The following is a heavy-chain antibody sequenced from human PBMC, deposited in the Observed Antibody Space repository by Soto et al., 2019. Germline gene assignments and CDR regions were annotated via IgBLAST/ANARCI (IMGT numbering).Heavy chain of an antibody. CDR1: GGSISNGDW. CDR3: ARDQGSHPGD. V-gene: IGHV4-4*02. CDR2: IHHSGST. J-gene: IGHJ4*02. D-gene: IGHD6-13*01. Sequence: QVQLQESGPGLVRPSGTVSLTCAVSGGSISNGDWWSWVRQPPGKGLEWIGEIHHSGSTNSNPSLKSRVTMSVVPSKNLFSLTLNSVTAADTAFYYCARDQGSHPGDWGQGTLVSVSS.